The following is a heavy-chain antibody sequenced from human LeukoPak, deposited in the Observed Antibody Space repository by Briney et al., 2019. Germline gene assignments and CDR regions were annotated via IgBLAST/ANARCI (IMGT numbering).Heavy chain of an antibody. V-gene: IGHV3-23*01. J-gene: IGHJ4*02. CDR3: AMALDY. Sequence: GGSLRLSCVASGFTFSNYLMNWVRHAPGKGLEWVSGISHSGGSIYYADSVKGRFTISRDNSKNTLYLQMDRLRVEDTAVHYCAMALDYWGQGTLVTVSS. CDR1: GFTFSNYL. CDR2: ISHSGGSI.